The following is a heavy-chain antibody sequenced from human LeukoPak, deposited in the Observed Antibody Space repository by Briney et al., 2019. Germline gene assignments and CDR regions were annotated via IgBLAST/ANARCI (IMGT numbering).Heavy chain of an antibody. Sequence: SETLSLTCTVSGGSISSGGYYWSWIRQHPGKGLEWIVYIYYSGSTYYNPSLKSRVTISVDTSKNQFSLNLSSVTAADTAVYYCARDRRYCSGGSCYKGWFDPWGQGTLVTVSS. CDR3: ARDRRYCSGGSCYKGWFDP. D-gene: IGHD2-15*01. J-gene: IGHJ5*02. CDR1: GGSISSGGYY. CDR2: IYYSGST. V-gene: IGHV4-31*03.